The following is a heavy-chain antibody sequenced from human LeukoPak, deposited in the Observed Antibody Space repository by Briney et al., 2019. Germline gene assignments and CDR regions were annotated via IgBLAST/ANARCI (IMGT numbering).Heavy chain of an antibody. V-gene: IGHV4-30-2*01. J-gene: IGHJ4*02. CDR3: ARASYYYGSGRPGHFDS. D-gene: IGHD3-10*01. Sequence: PSETLSLTCTVFYDSINSGGYYWSWIRQPPGKGLEWIGYIYHTGTTYYNPSLQTRVTISVDRSRNRFSLRLSSVTAADTAVYYCARASYYYGSGRPGHFDSWGQGTLVVVSS. CDR2: IYHTGTT. CDR1: YDSINSGGYY.